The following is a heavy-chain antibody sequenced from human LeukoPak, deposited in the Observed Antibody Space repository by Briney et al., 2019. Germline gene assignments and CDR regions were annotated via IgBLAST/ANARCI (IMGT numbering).Heavy chain of an antibody. D-gene: IGHD5-12*01. J-gene: IGHJ4*02. CDR3: AKDEGDSGYRGYDSRPSFDY. CDR1: GFTFSSYS. CDR2: ISSSSSYI. Sequence: NPGGSLRLSCAASGFTFSSYSINWVRQAPGKGLEWVSSISSSSSYIYYADSVKGRFTISRDNAKNSLYLQMNSLRAEDTALYYCAKDEGDSGYRGYDSRPSFDYWGRGTLVTVSS. V-gene: IGHV3-21*04.